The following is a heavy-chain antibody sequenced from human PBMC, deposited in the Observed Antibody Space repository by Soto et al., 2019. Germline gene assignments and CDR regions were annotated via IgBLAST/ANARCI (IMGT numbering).Heavy chain of an antibody. CDR3: ARENYDSIGWLDH. Sequence: PSETLSLTCAVYGGSFSGYYWSWIRQPPGKGLEWIGEINYSGSTNYNPSLKSRVTISIDTSKNQFSLKLSSVTAADTAVYYCARENYDSIGWLDHWGQGTLVTVS. D-gene: IGHD3-22*01. CDR2: INYSGST. V-gene: IGHV4-34*09. J-gene: IGHJ4*02. CDR1: GGSFSGYY.